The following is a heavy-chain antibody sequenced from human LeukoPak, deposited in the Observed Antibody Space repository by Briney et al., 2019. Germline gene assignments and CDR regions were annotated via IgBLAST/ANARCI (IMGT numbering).Heavy chain of an antibody. CDR2: IKQDGSEE. CDR1: GFTFSSYW. V-gene: IGHV3-7*03. Sequence: GGSLRLSCAASGFTFSSYWMSWVRQAPGKGLEWVANIKQDGSEEYYVDSVKGRFTISRDNAKNSLYLQMNSLRAEDTAVYYCARAPPPYYDFWSGYYIRKVYYFDYWGQGTLVTVSS. CDR3: ARAPPPYYDFWSGYYIRKVYYFDY. J-gene: IGHJ4*02. D-gene: IGHD3-3*01.